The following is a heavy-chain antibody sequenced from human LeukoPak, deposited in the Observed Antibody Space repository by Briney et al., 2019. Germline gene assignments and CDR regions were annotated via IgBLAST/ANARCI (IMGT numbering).Heavy chain of an antibody. CDR2: IIPILGIA. Sequence: SVKVSCKASGGTFSSYAISWVRQAPGQGLGWMGRIIPILGIANYAQKFQGRVTITADKSTSTAYMELSSLRSEDTAVYYCARGPYCSGGSGLWGIRPGPYYYYGMDVWGQGTTVTVSS. CDR1: GGTFSSYA. D-gene: IGHD2-15*01. J-gene: IGHJ6*02. V-gene: IGHV1-69*04. CDR3: ARGPYCSGGSGLWGIRPGPYYYYGMDV.